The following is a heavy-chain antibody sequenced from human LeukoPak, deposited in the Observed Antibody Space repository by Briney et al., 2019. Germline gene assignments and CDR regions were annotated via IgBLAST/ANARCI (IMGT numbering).Heavy chain of an antibody. CDR2: ISNNGGVT. J-gene: IGHJ4*02. CDR1: GFTFSSYA. D-gene: IGHD2-15*01. Sequence: GGSLRLSCSASGFTFSSYAMHWVRQAPGEGVGYVSGISNNGGVTWYADSVKGRFTISRDNSKNTLYLQMASLRPEDTAVYYCARGYCSGTACDLDYWGQGTLVTVSS. CDR3: ARGYCSGTACDLDY. V-gene: IGHV3-64D*06.